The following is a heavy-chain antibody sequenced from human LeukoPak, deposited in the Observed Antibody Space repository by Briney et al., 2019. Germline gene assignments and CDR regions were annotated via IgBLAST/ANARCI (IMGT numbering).Heavy chain of an antibody. CDR3: ARGSYDILTGXYXYXFXY. CDR1: GFTFSSYS. D-gene: IGHD3-9*01. CDR2: ISSSSSYI. J-gene: IGHJ4*01. V-gene: IGHV3-21*01. Sequence: PGGSLRLSCAASGFTFSSYSMNWVRQAPGKGLEWVSSISSSSSYIYYADSVKGRFTISRDNAKNSLYLQMNSLRAEDTAVYYXARGSYDILTGXYXYXFXYXXXXXXXTVS.